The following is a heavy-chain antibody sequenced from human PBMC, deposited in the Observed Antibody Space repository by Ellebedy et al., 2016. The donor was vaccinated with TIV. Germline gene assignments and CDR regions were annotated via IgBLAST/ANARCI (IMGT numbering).Heavy chain of an antibody. D-gene: IGHD6-19*01. Sequence: GESLKISCAASGFSFSSYWMSWVRQAPGKGLEWVASIKQDGSERHYVDSVKGRFTISRDNAKNSLYLQISSLRTEDTAVYYCARDQGWAVAGTTRFDCWGQGTLVTVSS. V-gene: IGHV3-7*01. CDR1: GFSFSSYW. CDR2: IKQDGSER. J-gene: IGHJ4*02. CDR3: ARDQGWAVAGTTRFDC.